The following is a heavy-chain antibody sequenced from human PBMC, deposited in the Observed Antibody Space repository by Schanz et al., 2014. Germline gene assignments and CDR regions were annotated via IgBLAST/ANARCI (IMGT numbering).Heavy chain of an antibody. CDR1: GVSISSTNW. CDR2: IIHDGRT. Sequence: QVQLQESGPGLVKPSGTLSLTCAVSGVSISSTNWWHWVRQSPGKGLEWLGEIIHDGRTNYNPSLGSRVTISLDKSENHFSLELPSVTAADTALYFCARVKQGCSDTSCVLDPWGQGTLVTVSS. CDR3: ARVKQGCSDTSCVLDP. V-gene: IGHV4-4*02. D-gene: IGHD2-2*01. J-gene: IGHJ5*02.